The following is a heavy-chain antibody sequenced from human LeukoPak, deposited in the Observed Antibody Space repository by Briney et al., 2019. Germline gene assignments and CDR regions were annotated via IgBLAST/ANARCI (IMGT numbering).Heavy chain of an antibody. V-gene: IGHV3-23*01. D-gene: IGHD1-26*01. CDR3: AKLVAIVGATY. J-gene: IGHJ4*02. CDR1: GFTFSNHY. CDR2: ISGSGGST. Sequence: QPGGSLRLSCAASGFTFSNHYMNWVRQAPGKGLEWVSAISGSGGSTYYADSVKGRFTISRDNSKNTLYLQMNSLRAEDTAVYYCAKLVAIVGATYWGQGTLVTVSS.